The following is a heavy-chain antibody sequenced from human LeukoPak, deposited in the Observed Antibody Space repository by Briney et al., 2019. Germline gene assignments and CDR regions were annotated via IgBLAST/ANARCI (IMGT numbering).Heavy chain of an antibody. J-gene: IGHJ4*02. Sequence: SETPSLTCAVYGGSFSGYYWSWIRQPPGKGLEWIGEINHSGSTNYNPSPKSRVTISVDTSKNQFSLKLSSVTAADTAVYYCARVSMVARLWYFDYWGQGTLVTVSS. CDR2: INHSGST. D-gene: IGHD2/OR15-2a*01. CDR3: ARVSMVARLWYFDY. V-gene: IGHV4-34*01. CDR1: GGSFSGYY.